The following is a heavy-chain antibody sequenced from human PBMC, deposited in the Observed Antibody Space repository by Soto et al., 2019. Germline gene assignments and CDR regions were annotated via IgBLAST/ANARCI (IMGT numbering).Heavy chain of an antibody. Sequence: SETLSLTCTVSGGSVSSGDYYWSWIRQHPGKGLEWIGYIYYTGSSYYSPSLKSRITVLLDTAKNQFSLNLTSVTAADTAVYYCASLRRGYSYGPSYYFDYWGQGTLVTVSS. CDR1: GGSVSSGDYY. J-gene: IGHJ4*02. V-gene: IGHV4-31*03. CDR2: IYYTGSS. D-gene: IGHD5-18*01. CDR3: ASLRRGYSYGPSYYFDY.